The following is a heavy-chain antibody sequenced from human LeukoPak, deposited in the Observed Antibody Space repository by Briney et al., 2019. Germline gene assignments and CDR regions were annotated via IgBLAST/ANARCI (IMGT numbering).Heavy chain of an antibody. CDR3: ARHGGYCSSTSCPHSGGFDY. Sequence: GESLKISCKGSGYSTTSYWIGWVRQKAGKGLEWRGIIYPGDADTKYSPSFQGQVTISADKSISTAYLQWSSLKAADTAMYYCARHGGYCSSTSCPHSGGFDYWGQGTLVTVSS. J-gene: IGHJ4*02. D-gene: IGHD2-2*03. V-gene: IGHV5-51*01. CDR1: GYSTTSYW. CDR2: IYPGDADT.